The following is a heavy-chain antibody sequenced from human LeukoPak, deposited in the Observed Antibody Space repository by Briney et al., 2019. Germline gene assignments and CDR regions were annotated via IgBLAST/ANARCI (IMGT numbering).Heavy chain of an antibody. CDR2: ITASGDRT. Sequence: GESLRLSCAASGFIFSDYVMIWVRQAPGKGLEWVSGITASGDRTYYADSVKGRFTMSRDNSKNTVYLQMNSLRVDDTAVYYCARRDIVVVVSASDYWGQGTLVTVSS. D-gene: IGHD2-15*01. CDR1: GFIFSDYV. CDR3: ARRDIVVVVSASDY. J-gene: IGHJ4*02. V-gene: IGHV3-23*01.